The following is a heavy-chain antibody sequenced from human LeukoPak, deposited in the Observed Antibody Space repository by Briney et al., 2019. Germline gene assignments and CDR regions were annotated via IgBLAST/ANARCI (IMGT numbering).Heavy chain of an antibody. D-gene: IGHD3-22*01. CDR2: ISSSGSAI. J-gene: IGHJ4*02. CDR1: GFTFSDYY. Sequence: GGSLRLSCAASGFTFSDYYMSWIRQAPGKGLEWVSYISSSGSAIYYADSVKGRSTISRDNAKNSLYLQMNSLRAEDTAVYYCARGGWYDNSGPLGNWGQGTLVTVSS. V-gene: IGHV3-11*01. CDR3: ARGGWYDNSGPLGN.